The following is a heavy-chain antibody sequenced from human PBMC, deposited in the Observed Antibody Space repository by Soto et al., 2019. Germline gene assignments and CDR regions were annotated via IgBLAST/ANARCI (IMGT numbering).Heavy chain of an antibody. Sequence: GGSLRLSCAASGFTFSGSAMHWVRQASGKGLEWVGRIRSKANSYATACAASVKGRFTISRDDSKNTAHLQMNSLKTEDTAVYYCSAGGDSFDYWGQGTLVTVSS. D-gene: IGHD2-21*02. V-gene: IGHV3-73*01. CDR2: IRSKANSYAT. CDR3: SAGGDSFDY. CDR1: GFTFSGSA. J-gene: IGHJ4*02.